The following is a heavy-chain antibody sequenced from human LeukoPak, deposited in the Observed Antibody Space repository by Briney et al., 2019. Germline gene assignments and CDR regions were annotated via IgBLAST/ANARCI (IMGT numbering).Heavy chain of an antibody. D-gene: IGHD6-19*01. CDR2: IYPGDSDT. V-gene: IGHV5-51*01. J-gene: IGHJ4*02. Sequence: MSGESLKLSCKGSGYTFTSYWIGWVRQMPGKGLEWMGIIYPGDSDTRYSLSFQGQVTILADKSISTAYLQWSSLKASDTAMYYCARRSSGWYQDYWGQGTLVTVSS. CDR3: ARRSSGWYQDY. CDR1: GYTFTSYW.